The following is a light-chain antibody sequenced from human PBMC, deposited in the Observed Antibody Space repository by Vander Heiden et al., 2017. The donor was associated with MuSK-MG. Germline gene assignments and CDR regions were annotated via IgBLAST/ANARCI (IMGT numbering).Light chain of an antibody. V-gene: IGLV7-43*01. CDR1: TGAVTSDYF. J-gene: IGLJ3*02. Sequence: QTVVTQEPSLTVSPGGTVTLTCASSTGAVTSDYFPNWFQQRPGQPPRALIFSTRNRLSSTPARFSGSIIGGKAALTLSGIQPEDEADYYCLLFYGGARVFGGGTRLTVL. CDR2: STR. CDR3: LLFYGGARV.